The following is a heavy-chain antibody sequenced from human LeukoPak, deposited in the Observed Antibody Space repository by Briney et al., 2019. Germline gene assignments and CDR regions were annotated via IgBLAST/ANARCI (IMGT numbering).Heavy chain of an antibody. D-gene: IGHD2-21*02. V-gene: IGHV3-23*01. Sequence: PGGSLRLSCEASGFTFFNYAMSWVRQAPGMGLQWVSGIGSDSATFYTDSVKGRFTISRDNSKNTVYLHIDSLGAEDTAVYYCAKCMSSTGVCLNFDYWGQGILVAVST. CDR1: GFTFFNYA. CDR2: IGSDSAT. CDR3: AKCMSSTGVCLNFDY. J-gene: IGHJ4*02.